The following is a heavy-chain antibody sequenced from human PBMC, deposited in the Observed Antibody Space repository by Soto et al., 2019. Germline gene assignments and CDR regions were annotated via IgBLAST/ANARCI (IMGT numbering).Heavy chain of an antibody. Sequence: ASVKVSCKASGGTFSSYAISWVRQAPGQGLEWMGGIIPIFGTANYAQKFQGRVTITADESTSTAYMELSSLRSEDTAVYYCARALYSLRGGAFDIWGQGTMVTVSS. V-gene: IGHV1-69*13. D-gene: IGHD6-13*01. CDR3: ARALYSLRGGAFDI. J-gene: IGHJ3*02. CDR1: GGTFSSYA. CDR2: IIPIFGTA.